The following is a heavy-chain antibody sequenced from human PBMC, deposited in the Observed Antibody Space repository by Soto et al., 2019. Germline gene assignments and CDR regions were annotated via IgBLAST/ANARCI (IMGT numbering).Heavy chain of an antibody. V-gene: IGHV4-34*01. CDR2: INHSGRT. CDR1: SESLIGYQ. D-gene: IGHD2-8*01. Sequence: PSETLSLTCAVQSESLIGYQWSWIRQTPGRGLEWIGDINHSGRTNYSPSLKSRITISVDTSKNQFSLKVNSVTAADTALYYCARGGLYSNGWNVWYWGPGTLVTVSS. J-gene: IGHJ1*01. CDR3: ARGGLYSNGWNVWY.